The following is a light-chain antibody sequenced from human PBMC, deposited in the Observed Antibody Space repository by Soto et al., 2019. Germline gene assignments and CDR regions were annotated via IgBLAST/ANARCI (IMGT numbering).Light chain of an antibody. CDR1: SSNIGSHF. CDR2: RDG. J-gene: IGLJ3*02. CDR3: AVWDQSLTGWV. V-gene: IGLV1-47*01. Sequence: QPVLTQPPSASGTPGQSLTISCSGSSSNIGSHFVYWYQHVPGTAPKLLIFRDGQRPSGVPARFFGSKSGTSASLAFSGRLSEDEADYYCAVWDQSLTGWVFGGGTKLTVL.